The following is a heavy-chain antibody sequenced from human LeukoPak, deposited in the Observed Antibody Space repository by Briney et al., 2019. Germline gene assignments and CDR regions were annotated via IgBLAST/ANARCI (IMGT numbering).Heavy chain of an antibody. CDR1: GFTFSSYA. Sequence: GASLRLSCAASGFTFSSYAMSWVRQAPGKGLEWVSAISGSGGSTYYADSVKGRFTISRDNSKNTLYLQMNSLRAEDTAVYYCAKDTLPSFYYDSSGYSSFDYWGQGTLVTVSS. V-gene: IGHV3-23*01. CDR2: ISGSGGST. CDR3: AKDTLPSFYYDSSGYSSFDY. D-gene: IGHD3-22*01. J-gene: IGHJ4*02.